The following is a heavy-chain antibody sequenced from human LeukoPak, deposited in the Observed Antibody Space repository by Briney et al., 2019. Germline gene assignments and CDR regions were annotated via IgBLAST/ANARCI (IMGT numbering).Heavy chain of an antibody. D-gene: IGHD3-10*01. CDR3: ATQLYGSGSPP. CDR2: ISGSGGST. CDR1: GFTFSSYA. V-gene: IGHV3-23*01. J-gene: IGHJ5*02. Sequence: GGSLRLSCAASGFTFSSYAMSWVRQAPGKGLEWVSAISGSGGSTYYADSVKGRFTISRDNSKNPLYLQMNSLRAEDTAVYYCATQLYGSGSPPWGQGTLVTVSS.